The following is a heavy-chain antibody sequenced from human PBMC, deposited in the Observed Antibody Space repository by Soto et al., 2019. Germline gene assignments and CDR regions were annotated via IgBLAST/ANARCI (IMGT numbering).Heavy chain of an antibody. J-gene: IGHJ4*02. D-gene: IGHD4-17*01. Sequence: SETLSLTCAVYGGSFSGYYWSWIRQPPGKGLEWIGEINHSGSTYYNPSLKSRVTISVDTSKNQFSLKLSSVTAADTAVYYCARVMTTVTTYFDYWGQGTLVTVSS. V-gene: IGHV4-34*09. CDR1: GGSFSGYY. CDR3: ARVMTTVTTYFDY. CDR2: INHSGST.